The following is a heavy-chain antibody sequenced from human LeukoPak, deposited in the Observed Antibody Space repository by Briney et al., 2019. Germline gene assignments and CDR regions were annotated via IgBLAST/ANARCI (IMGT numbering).Heavy chain of an antibody. CDR2: IYHSGST. CDR3: ARARTYYDILTGYYDSGGFDY. V-gene: IGHV4-30-2*01. CDR1: GGSISSGGYS. Sequence: SETLSLTCAVSGGSISSGGYSWSWIRQPPGKGLEWIGYIYHSGSTYYNPSLKSRVTISVDRSKNQFSLKLSSVTAADTAVYYCARARTYYDILTGYYDSGGFDYWGQGTLVTVSS. D-gene: IGHD3-9*01. J-gene: IGHJ4*02.